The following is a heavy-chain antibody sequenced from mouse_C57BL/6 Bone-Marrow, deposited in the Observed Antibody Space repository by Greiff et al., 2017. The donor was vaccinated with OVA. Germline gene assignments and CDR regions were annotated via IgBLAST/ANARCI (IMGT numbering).Heavy chain of an antibody. CDR1: GYTFTSYG. V-gene: IGHV1-81*01. CDR3: GISFAY. Sequence: VQLQESGAELVRPGASVKLSCKASGYTFTSYGISWVKQRTGQGLEWIGEIYPRSGSTYYNEKFKGKATLTADKSSSTAYMELSILTSEDSAVYCCGISFAYWGQGTLVTVSA. J-gene: IGHJ3*01. CDR2: IYPRSGST.